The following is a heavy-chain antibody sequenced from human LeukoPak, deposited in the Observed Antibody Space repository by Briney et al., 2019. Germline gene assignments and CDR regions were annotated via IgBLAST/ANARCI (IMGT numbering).Heavy chain of an antibody. D-gene: IGHD3-10*01. Sequence: SVKVSCKASGGTFSSYAISWVRQAPGQGLEWMGRIIPILGIANYAQKFQGRVTITADKSTSTAYMELSSLRSEDTAVYYCAAGSGSYFPFDYWGQGTLVTVSS. J-gene: IGHJ4*02. CDR3: AAGSGSYFPFDY. CDR1: GGTFSSYA. CDR2: IIPILGIA. V-gene: IGHV1-69*04.